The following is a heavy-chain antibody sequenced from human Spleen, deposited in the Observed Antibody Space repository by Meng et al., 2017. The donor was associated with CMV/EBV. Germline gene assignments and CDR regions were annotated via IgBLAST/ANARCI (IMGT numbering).Heavy chain of an antibody. D-gene: IGHD5-18*01. V-gene: IGHV4-61*08. Sequence: SETLSLTCTVSGASVNSGDYYWSWIRQPPGKGLEWIGYIYYSGNTKYNPSLKSRVTISVDTSKNQFSLKLSSVTAADTAVYYCARETYSYGPIDYWGQGTLVTVSS. CDR1: GASVNSGDYY. J-gene: IGHJ4*02. CDR3: ARETYSYGPIDY. CDR2: IYYSGNT.